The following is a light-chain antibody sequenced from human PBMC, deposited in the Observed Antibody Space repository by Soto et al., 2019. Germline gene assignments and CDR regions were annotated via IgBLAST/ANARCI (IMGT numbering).Light chain of an antibody. Sequence: QSALTQPAAVSGPPGQSISISCTGTSSDVGRYNYVSWYQQHPGKAPKLMIYEVRNRPSGVSNRFSASKSGNTASLTISGLQAEDEADYYCTSYTSYTTWVFGGGTKLTVL. J-gene: IGLJ3*02. CDR3: TSYTSYTTWV. CDR2: EVR. V-gene: IGLV2-14*01. CDR1: SSDVGRYNY.